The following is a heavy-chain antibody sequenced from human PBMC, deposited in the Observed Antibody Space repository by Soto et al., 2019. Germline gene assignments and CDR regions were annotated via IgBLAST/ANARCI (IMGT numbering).Heavy chain of an antibody. CDR1: GFTISTYW. CDR2: ISYDGSNK. J-gene: IGHJ6*02. Sequence: GGSLRLSCGASGFTISTYWMHWVRQAPGKGLEWVAVISYDGSNKYYADSVKGRFTISRDNSKNTLYLQMNSLRAEDTAVYYCARPVEYSSSPEYYYYYGMDVWGQGTTVTVSS. CDR3: ARPVEYSSSPEYYYYYGMDV. V-gene: IGHV3-30-3*01. D-gene: IGHD6-6*01.